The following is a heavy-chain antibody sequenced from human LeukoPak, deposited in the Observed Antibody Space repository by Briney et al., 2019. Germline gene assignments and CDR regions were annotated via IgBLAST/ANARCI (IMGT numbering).Heavy chain of an antibody. CDR1: GFTFSSYT. D-gene: IGHD3-10*01. CDR3: ARDHSYGSCPYQYYDMDV. CDR2: ISHDGSNK. Sequence: GGSLRLSCAASGFTFSSYTIHWVRQAPGKGLQWVTVISHDGSNKYYADSVKGRFTISRDNSKNAVYLQMNSLRAEDTAMYYCARDHSYGSCPYQYYDMDVWGQGTTVTVSS. J-gene: IGHJ6*02. V-gene: IGHV3-30-3*01.